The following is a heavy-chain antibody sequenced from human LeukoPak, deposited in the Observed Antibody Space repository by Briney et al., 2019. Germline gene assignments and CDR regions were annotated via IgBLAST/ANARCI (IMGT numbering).Heavy chain of an antibody. CDR1: GFTFTTYG. D-gene: IGHD3-10*01. CDR3: TIDHILSSGSYYNPSWLDP. J-gene: IGHJ5*02. V-gene: IGHV3-15*01. CDR2: IKSKTDGATT. Sequence: GGSLRLSCSASGFTFTTYGMNWVRQAPGKGLEWVGRIKSKTDGATTDYAAPVKGRFTISRDDSENTLYLQMNSLKTEDAAVYYCTIDHILSSGSYYNPSWLDPWGQGTLVTVSS.